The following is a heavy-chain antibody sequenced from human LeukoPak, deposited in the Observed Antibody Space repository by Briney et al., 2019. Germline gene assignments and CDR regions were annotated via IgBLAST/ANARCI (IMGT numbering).Heavy chain of an antibody. Sequence: SETLSLTXTVSGGSISSDYWSWIRQPPGKGLEWIGYIYYSGSTNYNPSLKSRVTISVDTSKNQFSLRLSSVTAADTAVYYCAREGIAAFAAFDIWGQGTMVTVSS. CDR3: AREGIAAFAAFDI. J-gene: IGHJ3*02. D-gene: IGHD3-10*01. CDR2: IYYSGST. V-gene: IGHV4-59*01. CDR1: GGSISSDY.